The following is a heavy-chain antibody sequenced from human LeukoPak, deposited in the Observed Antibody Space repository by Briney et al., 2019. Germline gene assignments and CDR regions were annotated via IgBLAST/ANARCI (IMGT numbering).Heavy chain of an antibody. Sequence: SETLSLTCTVSGGSINSYYWTWIRQPPGKGLEWIACIYYNGITNYRCSLESRLTISVDTSKNQFSLRLRAVTAADTAVYYCARQNPPGSKKGWFDPWGQGTLVTVSS. J-gene: IGHJ5*02. V-gene: IGHV4-59*08. CDR3: ARQNPPGSKKGWFDP. CDR2: IYYNGIT. CDR1: GGSINSYY. D-gene: IGHD6-25*01.